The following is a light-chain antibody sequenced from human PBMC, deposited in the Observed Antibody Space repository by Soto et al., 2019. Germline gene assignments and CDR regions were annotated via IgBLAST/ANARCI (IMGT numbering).Light chain of an antibody. CDR1: SSDVGGYNY. CDR2: DVS. Sequence: LTQPASVSGSPGQSITISCTGTSSDVGGYNYVSWYQQHPGKAPKLMIYDVSNRPSGVSNRFSGSKSGNTASLTISGLQAEDEADYYCSSYTSSSLVFGTGTKVTVL. V-gene: IGLV2-14*01. CDR3: SSYTSSSLV. J-gene: IGLJ1*01.